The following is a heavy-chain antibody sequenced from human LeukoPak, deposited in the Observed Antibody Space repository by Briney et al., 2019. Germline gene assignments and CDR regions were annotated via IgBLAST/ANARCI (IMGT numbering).Heavy chain of an antibody. CDR1: GGSISSYY. D-gene: IGHD4-17*01. J-gene: IGHJ4*02. V-gene: IGHV4-59*01. Sequence: PSETLSLTCTVSGGSISSYYWSWIRQPPGKGLEWIGYIYYSGSTNYSPSLKSRVTISVDTSKNQFSLKLSSVTAADTAVYYCARDNGDYVYYFDYWGQGTLVAVSS. CDR2: IYYSGST. CDR3: ARDNGDYVYYFDY.